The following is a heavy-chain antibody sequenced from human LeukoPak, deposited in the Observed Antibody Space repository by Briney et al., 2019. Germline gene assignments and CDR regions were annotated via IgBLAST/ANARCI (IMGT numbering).Heavy chain of an antibody. CDR2: IYYSGST. CDR3: ARGPYYDFWSGYSEIGPFDY. J-gene: IGHJ4*02. CDR1: GGSISSYY. Sequence: SETLSLTCTVSGGSISSYYWSWIRQPPGKGLEWIGYIYYSGSTNYNPSLKSRVTISVDTSKSQFSLKLSSVTAADTAVYYCARGPYYDFWSGYSEIGPFDYWGQGTLVTVSS. V-gene: IGHV4-59*08. D-gene: IGHD3-3*01.